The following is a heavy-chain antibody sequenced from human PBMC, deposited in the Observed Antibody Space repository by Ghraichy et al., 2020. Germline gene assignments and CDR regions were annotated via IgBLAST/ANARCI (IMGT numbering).Heavy chain of an antibody. CDR2: IGADGRST. J-gene: IGHJ3*01. V-gene: IGHV3-23*01. D-gene: IGHD3-10*01. CDR3: AKEGGRLGEGAFDV. CDR1: EFTFDGYP. Sequence: GGSLRLSCAVSEFTFDGYPTTWVRQAPGKGLEWVSTIGADGRSTFYADSVKGRFTISRDKSKRTMYLQKNSQRADDTAVYYCAKEGGRLGEGAFDVWGQGTKVTASS.